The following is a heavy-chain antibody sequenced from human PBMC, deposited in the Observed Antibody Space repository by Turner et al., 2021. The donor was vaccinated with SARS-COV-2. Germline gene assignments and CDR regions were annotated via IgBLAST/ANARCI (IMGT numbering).Heavy chain of an antibody. Sequence: QLQLQESGPGLVKPSETLSLTCTVSGGSISSSSYYWGWIRQPPGKGLEWIGSIYYSGSTYYNPSLKSRVTTSVDTSKNQFSLKMSSVTAADTAVYYCARHSPELRGDYFDYWGQGTLVTVSS. D-gene: IGHD1-26*01. J-gene: IGHJ4*02. CDR3: ARHSPELRGDYFDY. V-gene: IGHV4-39*01. CDR2: IYYSGST. CDR1: GGSISSSSYY.